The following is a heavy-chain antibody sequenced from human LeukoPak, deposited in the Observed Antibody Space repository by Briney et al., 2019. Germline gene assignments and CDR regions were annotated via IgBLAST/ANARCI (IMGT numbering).Heavy chain of an antibody. Sequence: ASVKVSCKASGYTFTGYYMHWVRQAPGQGLECMGWINPNSGGTNYAQKLQGRVTMTTDTSTSTAYMELRSLRSDDTAVYYCARALEDLYDFWSGSKNYYGMDVWGQGTTVTVSS. CDR3: ARALEDLYDFWSGSKNYYGMDV. D-gene: IGHD3-3*01. V-gene: IGHV1-2*02. J-gene: IGHJ6*02. CDR1: GYTFTGYY. CDR2: INPNSGGT.